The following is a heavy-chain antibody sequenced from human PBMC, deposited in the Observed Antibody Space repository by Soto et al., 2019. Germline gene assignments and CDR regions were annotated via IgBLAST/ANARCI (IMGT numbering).Heavy chain of an antibody. D-gene: IGHD3-3*01. V-gene: IGHV4-30-4*01. J-gene: IGHJ5*02. CDR3: ARGGRRVTIFGVVIMLPLFDP. Sequence: SETLSLTCTVSGGSISSGDYYWSWIRQPPGKGLEWIGYIYYSGSTYYNPSLKSRVTISVDTSKNQFSLKLSSVTAADTAVYYCARGGRRVTIFGVVIMLPLFDPWGQGTLVTVS. CDR2: IYYSGST. CDR1: GGSISSGDYY.